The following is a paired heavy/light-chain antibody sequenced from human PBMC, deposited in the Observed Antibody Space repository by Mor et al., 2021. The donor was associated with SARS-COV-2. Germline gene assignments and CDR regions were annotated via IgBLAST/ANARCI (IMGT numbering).Heavy chain of an antibody. Sequence: QLQLQESGSGLVKPSQTLSLTCAVSGDSISSGGYSWTWIRQSPGEGLEWIGYILRSGSTYYNPSLESRVTISVDTSKNQFSLKLSSVTAADTAIYYCTRGRDYLNWFDPWGPGTLVTVSS. CDR2: ILRSGST. CDR3: TRGRDYLNWFDP. CDR1: GDSISSGGYS. V-gene: IGHV4-30-2*06. J-gene: IGHJ5*02. D-gene: IGHD4-17*01.
Light chain of an antibody. Sequence: DIQMTQSPSSLSASVGDRVTITCRPSQSISTYLNWYQQKPGKAPKLLIYAASSLQSGVPSRFSGSGSGTDFTLTISSLQPEDFGSYFCQQSYSTPWTFGQGTTVDMK. J-gene: IGKJ1*01. V-gene: IGKV1-39*01. CDR2: AAS. CDR3: QQSYSTPWT. CDR1: QSISTY.